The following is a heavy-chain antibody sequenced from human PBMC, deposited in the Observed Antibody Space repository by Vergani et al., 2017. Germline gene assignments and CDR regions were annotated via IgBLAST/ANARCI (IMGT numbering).Heavy chain of an antibody. CDR2: IIPILGIA. Sequence: QVQLVQSGAEVKKPGSSVKVSCKASGGTFSSYTISWVRQAPGQGLEWMGRIIPILGIANYAQKSQGRVTSTADKSTSTAYMELSSLRSEDTAVYYCAGVVVVNGDAFDIWGQGTMVTVSS. CDR1: GGTFSSYT. CDR3: AGVVVVNGDAFDI. V-gene: IGHV1-69*02. J-gene: IGHJ3*02. D-gene: IGHD2-2*01.